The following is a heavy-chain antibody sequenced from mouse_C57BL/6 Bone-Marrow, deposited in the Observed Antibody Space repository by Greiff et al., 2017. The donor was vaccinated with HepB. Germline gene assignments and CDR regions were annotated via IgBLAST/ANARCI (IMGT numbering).Heavy chain of an antibody. CDR2: INPTYGTT. CDR1: GYSFTDYN. V-gene: IGHV1-39*01. D-gene: IGHD2-3*01. J-gene: IGHJ2*01. CDR3: ARMADGPLNYFDD. Sequence: EVQLQQSGPELVKPGASVKISCKASGYSFTDYNMNWVKQINGKSLEWIGVINPTYGTTSYNQKFKGKATLTVDKSSSTAYMQLNSLTSEDSAVYYWARMADGPLNYFDDWGQGTTLTVSS.